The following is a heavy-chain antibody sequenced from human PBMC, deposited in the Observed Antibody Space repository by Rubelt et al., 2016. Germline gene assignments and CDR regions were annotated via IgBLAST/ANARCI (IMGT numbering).Heavy chain of an antibody. D-gene: IGHD5-12*01. J-gene: IGHJ3*02. CDR1: GGSISSSSYY. V-gene: IGHV4-39*07. CDR3: ARARYSGFDAFDI. CDR2: IDHSGCT. Sequence: QLQLQESGPGLVKPSETLSLTCTVSGGSISSSSYYWGWIRQPPGKGLEWSGYIDHSGCTYYNPSLKSRVPISVDRSKNQFSLKLSSVTAADTAVYYCARARYSGFDAFDIWGQGTMVTVSS.